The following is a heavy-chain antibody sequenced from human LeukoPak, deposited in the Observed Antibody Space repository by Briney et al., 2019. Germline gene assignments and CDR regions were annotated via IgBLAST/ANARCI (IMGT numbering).Heavy chain of an antibody. CDR2: ISSSGGNT. Sequence: GGSLRLSCAASGFTFSSYAMSWVRQAPGKGLEWVSAISSSGGNTYYADSVKGRFTISREHSKNTLYLQMNSLRAEDTAVYYCAKGGSDYDNHGYSFYYWGQGALVTVSS. V-gene: IGHV3-23*01. CDR1: GFTFSSYA. CDR3: AKGGSDYDNHGYSFYY. J-gene: IGHJ4*02. D-gene: IGHD1-26*01.